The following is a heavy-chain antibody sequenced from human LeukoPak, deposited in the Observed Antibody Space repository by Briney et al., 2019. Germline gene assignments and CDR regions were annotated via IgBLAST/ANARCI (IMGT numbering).Heavy chain of an antibody. CDR1: GGSFSGYY. CDR2: INHSGST. V-gene: IGHV4-34*01. J-gene: IGHJ4*02. D-gene: IGHD6-19*01. CDR3: ARARIAVADTTNFDY. Sequence: SETLSLTCAVYGGSFSGYYWSWIRQPPGKGLEWIGGINHSGSTNYNPSLKSRVTISVDTSKNQFSLKLSSVTAADTAVYYCARARIAVADTTNFDYWGQGTLVTVSS.